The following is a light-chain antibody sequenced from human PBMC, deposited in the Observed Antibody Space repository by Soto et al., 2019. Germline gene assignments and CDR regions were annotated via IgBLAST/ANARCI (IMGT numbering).Light chain of an antibody. J-gene: IGLJ1*01. CDR3: CSYAGGSYV. V-gene: IGLV2-23*02. CDR2: DVS. Sequence: QSVLTQPASVSGSPRQSITISCTGTSSNVGSYNLVSWFQQHPGKAPKLVIYDVSKRPSGSSNRFSGSKSGDSASLTISGLQAEDEADYYCCSYAGGSYVFGTGTKVTVL. CDR1: SSNVGSYNL.